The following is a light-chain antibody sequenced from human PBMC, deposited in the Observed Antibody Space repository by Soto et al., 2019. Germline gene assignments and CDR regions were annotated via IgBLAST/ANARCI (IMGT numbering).Light chain of an antibody. V-gene: IGKV3-15*01. CDR1: QTVSNN. CDR3: QQYNNWPHT. Sequence: EVVVTQSPSTLSVSLGQRATLSCRTSQTVSNNLAWYRQKPGQAPSLLIYGISTRATGLPARFSGTGSGTEFTLTISSLQSEDSALDYCQQYNNWPHTFGQGTKLEIK. J-gene: IGKJ2*01. CDR2: GIS.